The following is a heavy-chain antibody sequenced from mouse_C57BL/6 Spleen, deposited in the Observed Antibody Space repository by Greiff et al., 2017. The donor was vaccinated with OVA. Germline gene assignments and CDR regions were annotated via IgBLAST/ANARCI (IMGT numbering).Heavy chain of an antibody. CDR3: ATGITTVEGAMDY. Sequence: QVQLKQSGTELVKPGASVKLSCKASGYTFTSYWMHWVKQRPGQGLEWIGNINPSNGGTNYNEKFKSKATLTVDKSSSTAYMQLSSLTSEDSAVYYCATGITTVEGAMDYWGQGTSVTVSS. V-gene: IGHV1-53*01. J-gene: IGHJ4*01. CDR1: GYTFTSYW. D-gene: IGHD1-1*01. CDR2: INPSNGGT.